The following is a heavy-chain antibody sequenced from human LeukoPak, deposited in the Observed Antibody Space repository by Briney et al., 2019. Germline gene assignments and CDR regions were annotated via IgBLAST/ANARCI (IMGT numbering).Heavy chain of an antibody. Sequence: ASVKVSCKASGYTFTGYYMHWVRQAPGQGLEWMGWINPNSGGTNYAQKSQGRVTIPRDTSISTAYMELRRLRSDATAVYYCARDRNVFWPYTGEYNWFDPWGQGTLVTVSS. CDR3: ARDRNVFWPYTGEYNWFDP. CDR2: INPNSGGT. V-gene: IGHV1-2*02. CDR1: GYTFTGYY. D-gene: IGHD3-16*01. J-gene: IGHJ5*02.